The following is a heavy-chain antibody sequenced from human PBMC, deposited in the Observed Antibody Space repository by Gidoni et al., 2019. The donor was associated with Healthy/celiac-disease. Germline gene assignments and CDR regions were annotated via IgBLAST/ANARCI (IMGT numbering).Heavy chain of an antibody. CDR2: ISYDGSNK. Sequence: QVQLLVSGGGVVQPGRSLRLSCAASGFPFSSHGMHWVRQAPGKGLEWVAVISYDGSNKYYADSVKGRFTISRDNSKNTLYLQMNSLRAEDTAVYYCAKDLSRITGTTACYYYGMDVWGQGTTVTVSS. V-gene: IGHV3-30*18. CDR3: AKDLSRITGTTACYYYGMDV. J-gene: IGHJ6*02. D-gene: IGHD1-7*01. CDR1: GFPFSSHG.